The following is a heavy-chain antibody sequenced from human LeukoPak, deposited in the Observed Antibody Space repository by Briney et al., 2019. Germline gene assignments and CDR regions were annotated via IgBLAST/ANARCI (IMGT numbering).Heavy chain of an antibody. D-gene: IGHD3-10*01. V-gene: IGHV3-74*01. CDR1: GFTFSNYW. J-gene: IGHJ4*02. CDR3: AKDLHYGSADY. Sequence: GGSLRLSCAASGFTFSNYWMHWVRQAPGKGLVWVSFINPDGSTTNYADSVKGRFTISRDNAKNALYLQMNSLRAEDTAVYYCAKDLHYGSADYWGQGTLVTVSS. CDR2: INPDGSTT.